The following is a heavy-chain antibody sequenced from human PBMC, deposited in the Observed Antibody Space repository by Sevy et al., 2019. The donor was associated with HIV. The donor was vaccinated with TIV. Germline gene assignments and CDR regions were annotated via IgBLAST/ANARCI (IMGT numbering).Heavy chain of an antibody. D-gene: IGHD3-16*01. CDR3: ARIGMITFGGAARGAFDI. J-gene: IGHJ3*02. Sequence: GGSLRLSCTASGFTFSSYEMNWVRQAPGKGLEWVSYISNSGSTIHYSDSVKGRFTISRDNADNSLYLQMKSLRAEDTALYYCARIGMITFGGAARGAFDIWGQGTMVTVSS. CDR2: ISNSGSTI. CDR1: GFTFSSYE. V-gene: IGHV3-48*03.